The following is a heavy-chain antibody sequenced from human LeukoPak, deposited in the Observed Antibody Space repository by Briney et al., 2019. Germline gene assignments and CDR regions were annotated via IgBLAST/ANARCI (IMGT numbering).Heavy chain of an antibody. Sequence: GGSLRLSCAASGFTFSSYAMHWVRQAPGKGLEWVAVISYDGSNKYYADSVKGRFTISRDNSKNTLYLQMNSLRAEDTAVYYCATPSSGWYYFDYWGQGTLVTVSS. V-gene: IGHV3-30-3*01. CDR1: GFTFSSYA. J-gene: IGHJ4*02. D-gene: IGHD6-19*01. CDR3: ATPSSGWYYFDY. CDR2: ISYDGSNK.